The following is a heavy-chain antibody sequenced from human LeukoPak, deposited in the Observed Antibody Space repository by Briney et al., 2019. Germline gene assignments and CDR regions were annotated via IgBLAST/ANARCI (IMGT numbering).Heavy chain of an antibody. CDR2: INHSGST. CDR3: ARSPGYCSGGSCYSRFDY. J-gene: IGHJ4*02. V-gene: IGHV4-34*01. Sequence: PSETLSLTCAVYGVSFSDYYWSWIRQPPGKGLEWIGEINHSGSTKYNPSLKSRVTISVDTSKNQFSLKLSSVTAADTAVYYCARSPGYCSGGSCYSRFDYWGQGTLVTVSS. CDR1: GVSFSDYY. D-gene: IGHD2-15*01.